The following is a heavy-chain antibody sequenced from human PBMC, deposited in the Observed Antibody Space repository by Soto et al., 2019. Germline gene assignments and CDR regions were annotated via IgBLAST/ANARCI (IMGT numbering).Heavy chain of an antibody. D-gene: IGHD1-26*01. Sequence: HPGGSLRLSCAASGFTFSSYWMSWVGQAPGKGLEWVANIKQDGSEKYYVDSVKGRFTISRDNAKNSLYLQMNSLRAEDTAVYYYARDRQGGYYGYWGQGTLVTVSS. V-gene: IGHV3-7*01. J-gene: IGHJ4*02. CDR2: IKQDGSEK. CDR3: ARDRQGGYYGY. CDR1: GFTFSSYW.